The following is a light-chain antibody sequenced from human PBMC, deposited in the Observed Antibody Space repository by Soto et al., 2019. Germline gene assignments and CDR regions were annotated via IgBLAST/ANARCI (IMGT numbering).Light chain of an antibody. CDR1: SSDVGGHNY. V-gene: IGLV2-14*01. Sequence: QSVLTQPASVSGSPGQSITISCTGSSSDVGGHNYVSWYQQHPGKAPKLMIYEVSDRPSGVSSRFSGSTSGNTASLTISGLQAEDEAYYYCSSYTTSSTWVFGGGTKLTVL. CDR3: SSYTTSSTWV. CDR2: EVS. J-gene: IGLJ3*02.